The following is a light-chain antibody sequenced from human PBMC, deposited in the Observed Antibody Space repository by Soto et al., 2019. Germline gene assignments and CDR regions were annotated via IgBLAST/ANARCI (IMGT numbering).Light chain of an antibody. J-gene: IGKJ2*01. Sequence: ENVLTQSPGTLSLSPGERATLSCRASQNVNNHYLAWYQHKPGQAPRLLIYGASRRAAAIPARFSASGSGTDFTLSISRLEPEDFAVYHCQQFGSLPYTFGQGTKLEI. CDR2: GAS. CDR1: QNVNNHY. V-gene: IGKV3-20*01. CDR3: QQFGSLPYT.